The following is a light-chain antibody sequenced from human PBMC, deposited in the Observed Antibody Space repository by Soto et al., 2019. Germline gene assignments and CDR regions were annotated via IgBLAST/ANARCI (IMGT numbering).Light chain of an antibody. J-gene: IGLJ1*01. CDR1: SSNIGSNN. V-gene: IGLV1-44*01. CDR3: VAWDDRLNGPV. CDR2: SQN. Sequence: QSVLTQPPSASGTPGQRVTISCSGSSSNIGSNNVNWYQQLLGTAPKLLIYSQNHRPAEVPDRFSSSKSGTSAPLSIGGLRSEHEADYFCVAWDDRLNGPVFGTGTKLAVL.